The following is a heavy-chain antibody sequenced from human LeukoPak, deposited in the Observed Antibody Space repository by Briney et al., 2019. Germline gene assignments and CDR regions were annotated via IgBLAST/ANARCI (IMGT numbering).Heavy chain of an antibody. CDR1: GFTVSGNF. V-gene: IGHV3-53*01. CDR3: AKDDDWGRYKH. D-gene: IGHD3-16*01. CDR2: IYSDDST. J-gene: IGHJ1*01. Sequence: GRTLRLSCAASGFTVSGNFMTWVRQAPGKRLEWVSIIYSDDSTYYADSVKGRFTISRDNSKNTLYLHMNSLRAEDTAVYYCAKDDDWGRYKHWGQGTLVTVSS.